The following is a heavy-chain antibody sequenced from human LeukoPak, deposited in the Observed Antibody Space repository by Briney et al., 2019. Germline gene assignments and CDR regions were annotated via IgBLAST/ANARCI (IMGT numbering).Heavy chain of an antibody. J-gene: IGHJ6*03. Sequence: GGSLRLSCADSGFTVSSTYVAWVRQAPGKGLEWVGRTRNKANSYTTEYAASVKGRFTISRDDSKNSLYLQMNSLKTEDTAVYYCARAVSIGYYDSSGYPDYYYYMDVWGKGTTVTMSS. V-gene: IGHV3-72*01. CDR2: TRNKANSYTT. CDR3: ARAVSIGYYDSSGYPDYYYYMDV. D-gene: IGHD3-22*01. CDR1: GFTVSSTY.